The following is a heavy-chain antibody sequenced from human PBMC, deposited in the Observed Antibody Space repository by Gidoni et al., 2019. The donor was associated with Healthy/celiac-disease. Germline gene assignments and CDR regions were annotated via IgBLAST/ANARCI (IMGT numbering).Heavy chain of an antibody. CDR1: GFTVSSNY. Sequence: EVQLVESGGGLVQPGGSLRLSCAASGFTVSSNYMSWVRQAPGKGLEWVSVIYSGGSTYYADSVKGRFTISRDNSKNTLYLQMNSLRAEDTAVYYCARDLVGYAGFGELSNFDYWGQGTLVTVSS. CDR2: IYSGGST. V-gene: IGHV3-66*01. CDR3: ARDLVGYAGFGELSNFDY. D-gene: IGHD3-10*01. J-gene: IGHJ4*02.